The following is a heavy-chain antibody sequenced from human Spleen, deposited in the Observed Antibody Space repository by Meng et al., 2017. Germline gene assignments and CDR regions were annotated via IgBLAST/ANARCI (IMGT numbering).Heavy chain of an antibody. J-gene: IGHJ4*02. CDR3: ARETRDIVATVYYFDY. CDR1: GGSISSGGYY. V-gene: IGHV4-31*03. CDR2: IYYSGST. Sequence: GELKEAGPGLVTPSQTLSLTCTFSGGSISSGGYYWSWIRQHPGKGLEWIGYIYYSGSTYYNPSLKSRVTISVDTSKNQFSLKLSSVTAADTAVYYCARETRDIVATVYYFDYWGQGTLVTVSS. D-gene: IGHD5-12*01.